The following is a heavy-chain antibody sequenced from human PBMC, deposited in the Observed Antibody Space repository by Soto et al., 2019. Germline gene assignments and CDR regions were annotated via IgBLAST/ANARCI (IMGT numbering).Heavy chain of an antibody. J-gene: IGHJ4*02. D-gene: IGHD2-15*01. V-gene: IGHV1-46*01. CDR1: GYTLSRHF. CDR2: INPSTGTT. Sequence: ASVKVSCKASGYTLSRHFLHWVRQAPGQGLEWMGLINPSTGTTTYAQKFRGRLAMTSDTSASTVYMELSRLRSEDTALYYCARTLSGGSYTDSRLDHWGRG. CDR3: ARTLSGGSYTDSRLDH.